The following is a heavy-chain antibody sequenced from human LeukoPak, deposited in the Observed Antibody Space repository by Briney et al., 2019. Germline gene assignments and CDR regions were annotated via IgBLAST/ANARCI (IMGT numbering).Heavy chain of an antibody. CDR1: GGSISSNDYY. CDR2: IYYSGST. D-gene: IGHD6-6*01. J-gene: IGHJ4*02. CDR3: ARDLGQLEPTFDY. Sequence: SETLSLTCTVSGGSISSNDYYWSWIRQPPGKGLEWIGYIYYSGSTYYNPSLKSRVTISVDTSKNQFSLKLSSVTAADTAVYYCARDLGQLEPTFDYWGQGTLVTVSS. V-gene: IGHV4-30-4*01.